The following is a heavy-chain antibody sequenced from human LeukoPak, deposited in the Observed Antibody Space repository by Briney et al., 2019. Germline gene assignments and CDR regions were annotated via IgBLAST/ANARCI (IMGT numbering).Heavy chain of an antibody. J-gene: IGHJ4*02. CDR3: ARLLGYSYGSYYDSSGLTIDY. V-gene: IGHV4-39*07. CDR2: IFYSGST. Sequence: SETLSLTCTVSGGSISTSNYYWGWIRQPPGKGLEWIGNIFYSGSTYYSPSLRSRVTISVDKSKNQFSLKLSSVTAADTAVYYCARLLGYSYGSYYDSSGLTIDYWGQGTLVTVSS. CDR1: GGSISTSNYY. D-gene: IGHD3-22*01.